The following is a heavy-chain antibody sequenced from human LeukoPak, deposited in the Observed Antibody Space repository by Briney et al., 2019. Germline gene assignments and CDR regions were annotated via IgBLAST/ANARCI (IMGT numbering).Heavy chain of an antibody. J-gene: IGHJ4*02. CDR2: IYSAGST. CDR3: ARRAGAYTHPYDY. Sequence: GGSLRLSCTVSGFTFSSNSMSWVRQAPGKGLEWVSFIYSAGSTHYSDSVKGRFTISIDNSKNTLYLQMNSLRAEDTAVYYCARRAGAYTHPYDYWGQGTLVTVS. CDR1: GFTFSSNS. D-gene: IGHD3-16*01. V-gene: IGHV3-53*01.